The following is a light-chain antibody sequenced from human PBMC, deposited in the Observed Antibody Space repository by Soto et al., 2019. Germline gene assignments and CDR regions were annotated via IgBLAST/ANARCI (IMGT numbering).Light chain of an antibody. Sequence: QSALTQPASVSGSPGQSMTISWTGTSSDVGGYNYVSWYQHHPGKAPKLMIYEVSNRPSGVSHRFSGSKSGNTASVTISGLQAEDEADFYCSSYTSSSTRVFGTGTKVTVL. V-gene: IGLV2-14*01. CDR2: EVS. CDR1: SSDVGGYNY. CDR3: SSYTSSSTRV. J-gene: IGLJ1*01.